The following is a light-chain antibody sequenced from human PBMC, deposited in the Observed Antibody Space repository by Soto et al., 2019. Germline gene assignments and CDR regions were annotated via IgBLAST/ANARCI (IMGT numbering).Light chain of an antibody. CDR3: QQYYDWPIT. CDR1: QSVSSN. Sequence: EIVMTQSPATLSVSPGERATLSCRASQSVSSNLAWYQQKPGQAPRLLIYGASTRATGIPGRFSGSGSGTEFTLTISSLQSEDFAVYYCQQYYDWPITFGQGTRLDIK. CDR2: GAS. J-gene: IGKJ5*01. V-gene: IGKV3-15*01.